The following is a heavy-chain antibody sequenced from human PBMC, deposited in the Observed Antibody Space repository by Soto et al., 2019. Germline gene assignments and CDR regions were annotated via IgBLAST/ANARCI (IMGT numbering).Heavy chain of an antibody. CDR2: INHSGST. J-gene: IGHJ6*02. Sequence: ASETLSLTCAVYGGSFSGYYWSWIRQPPGKGLEWIGEINHSGSTNYNPSLKSRVTISVDTSKNQFSLKLSSVTAADTAVYYCARGVQLVAYYYYGMDVWGLGTTVTVSS. D-gene: IGHD6-6*01. CDR1: GGSFSGYY. CDR3: ARGVQLVAYYYYGMDV. V-gene: IGHV4-34*01.